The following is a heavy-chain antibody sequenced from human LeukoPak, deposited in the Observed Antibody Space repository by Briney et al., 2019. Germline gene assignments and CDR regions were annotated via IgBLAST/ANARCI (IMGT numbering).Heavy chain of an antibody. V-gene: IGHV4-39*01. Sequence: SSETLSLTCTVSGGSISSSSYYWGWIRQPPGKGLEWIGSIYYSGSTYYNPSLKSRVTISVDTSKNQFSLKLSSVAAADTAVYYCARGLLYSSSGYYFDYWGQGTLVTVSS. J-gene: IGHJ4*02. CDR2: IYYSGST. D-gene: IGHD6-6*01. CDR3: ARGLLYSSSGYYFDY. CDR1: GGSISSSSYY.